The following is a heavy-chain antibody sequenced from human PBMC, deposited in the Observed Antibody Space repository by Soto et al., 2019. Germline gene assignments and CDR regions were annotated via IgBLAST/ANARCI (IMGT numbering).Heavy chain of an antibody. D-gene: IGHD3-3*01. CDR2: INHSGST. Sequence: SETLSLTCAVYGGYFSGYYWSWIRQPPGKGLEWIGEINHSGSTNYNPSLKSRVTISVDTSKNQFSLKLSSVTAADTAVYYCARGRYYDFWSGLNYYGMDVWGQGTTVTVS. CDR1: GGYFSGYY. V-gene: IGHV4-34*01. CDR3: ARGRYYDFWSGLNYYGMDV. J-gene: IGHJ6*02.